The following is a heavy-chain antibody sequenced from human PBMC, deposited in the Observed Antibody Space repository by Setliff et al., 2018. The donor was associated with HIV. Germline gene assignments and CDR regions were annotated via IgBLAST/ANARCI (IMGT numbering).Heavy chain of an antibody. J-gene: IGHJ4*02. CDR2: IYHSGGT. V-gene: IGHV4-38-2*01. D-gene: IGHD3-10*01. CDR1: GYFINIGHY. CDR3: ARHFPSISLFFGDPGPFDR. Sequence: NPSETLSLTCRVSGYFINIGHYCGWLRQSPGKGLEWIGTIYHSGGTYCNPSLKSRITIPMDTSTNQFSLKLSSVTAADTAVYFCARHFPSISLFFGDPGPFDRWGQGALVTVSS.